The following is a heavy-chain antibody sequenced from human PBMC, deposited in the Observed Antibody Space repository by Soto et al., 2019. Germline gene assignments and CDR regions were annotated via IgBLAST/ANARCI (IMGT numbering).Heavy chain of an antibody. D-gene: IGHD3-3*01. CDR1: YW. V-gene: IGHV5-51*01. Sequence: YWSWIRQPPGKGLEWMGIIYPGDSDTRYSPSFQGQVTISADKSISTAYLQWSSLKASDTAMYYCARHSQLKNHYDFFDYWGQGTLVTVSS. J-gene: IGHJ4*02. CDR3: ARHSQLKNHYDFFDY. CDR2: IYPGDSDT.